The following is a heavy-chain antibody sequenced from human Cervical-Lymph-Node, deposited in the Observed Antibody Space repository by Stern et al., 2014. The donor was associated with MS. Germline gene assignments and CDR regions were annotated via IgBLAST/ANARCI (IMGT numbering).Heavy chain of an antibody. Sequence: QVQLVQSGTEVKKPGASVKVSCKAPGDTFGTYGVNWVRQAPGQRLEWLGWISGYKGNTNYAQRLQGRVTLTTDTSTTTAYMELRSLRSDDTAVYYCAIMGTNGIDVWGQGTTVTVSS. CDR3: AIMGTNGIDV. D-gene: IGHD5-18*01. J-gene: IGHJ6*02. CDR2: ISGYKGNT. V-gene: IGHV1-18*01. CDR1: GDTFGTYG.